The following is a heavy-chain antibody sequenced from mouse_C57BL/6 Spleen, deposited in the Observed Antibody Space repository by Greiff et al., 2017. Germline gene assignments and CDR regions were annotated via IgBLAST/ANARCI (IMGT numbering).Heavy chain of an antibody. D-gene: IGHD1-1*01. CDR2: IYPRSGNT. CDR3: ARRDYALITTVVADAMDY. J-gene: IGHJ4*01. CDR1: GYTFTSYG. V-gene: IGHV1-81*01. Sequence: QVQLQQSGAELARPGASVKLSCKASGYTFTSYGISWVKQRTGQGLEWIGEIYPRSGNTYYNEKVKGKATLTADKSSSTAYMELRSLTSEDSAVYFCARRDYALITTVVADAMDYWGQGTSVTVSS.